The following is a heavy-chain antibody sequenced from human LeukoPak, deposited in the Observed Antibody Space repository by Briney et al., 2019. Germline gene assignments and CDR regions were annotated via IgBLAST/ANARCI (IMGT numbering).Heavy chain of an antibody. Sequence: GGSPRLSCAASGFTFSSYTMNWVRQAPGKGLEWVSSISSSSSYIYYADSVKGRFTISRDNAKNSLFLQMNNLRAEDTAVYYCARDKYGSGSYSWSKRLDYWGQGTLVTVSS. CDR2: ISSSSSYI. CDR1: GFTFSSYT. D-gene: IGHD3-10*01. V-gene: IGHV3-21*01. J-gene: IGHJ4*02. CDR3: ARDKYGSGSYSWSKRLDY.